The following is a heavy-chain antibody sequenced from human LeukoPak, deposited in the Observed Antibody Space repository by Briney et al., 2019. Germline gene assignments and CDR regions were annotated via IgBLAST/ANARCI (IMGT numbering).Heavy chain of an antibody. V-gene: IGHV3-9*01. CDR2: ISWNSGSI. J-gene: IGHJ4*02. Sequence: GGSLRLSCAASGFTFDDYAMHWVRQAPGKGLEWVSGISWNSGSIGYADSVKGRFTISRDNAKNSLYLQMNSLKAEDTAVYYCAIELGYCSSTSCYTGEWGQGTLVTVSS. D-gene: IGHD2-2*02. CDR1: GFTFDDYA. CDR3: AIELGYCSSTSCYTGE.